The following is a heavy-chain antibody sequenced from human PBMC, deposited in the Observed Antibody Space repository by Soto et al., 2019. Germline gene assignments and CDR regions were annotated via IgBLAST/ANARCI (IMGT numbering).Heavy chain of an antibody. D-gene: IGHD6-19*01. CDR2: ISSRSSTI. J-gene: IGHJ4*02. V-gene: IGHV3-11*01. CDR1: GFTFSDYY. CDR3: ESVADGAFFVY. Sequence: QVQLVESGGGLVKPGGSLRLSCAASGFTFSDYYMSWIRQAPGRGLEWVSYISSRSSTIFYADSVKGRFTISRDNVKNSLYLQMNSLRAADTDVYYCESVADGAFFVYWCQGIMVTVSS.